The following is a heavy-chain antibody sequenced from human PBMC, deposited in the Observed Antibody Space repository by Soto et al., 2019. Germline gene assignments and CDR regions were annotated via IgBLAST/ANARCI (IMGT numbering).Heavy chain of an antibody. V-gene: IGHV6-1*01. D-gene: IGHD3-22*01. J-gene: IGHJ5*02. CDR1: GDSVSSYIAA. CDR3: ARVVSSGYRWFDP. CDR2: TYYRSKWYT. Sequence: SQTLSLTCAISGDSVSSYIAAWDWIRQSPSRGLEWLGRTYYRSKWYTDYAVSVRSRITINPDTSENQFTLQLISVTAADTAVYYCARVVSSGYRWFDPWGLGTPVTVSS.